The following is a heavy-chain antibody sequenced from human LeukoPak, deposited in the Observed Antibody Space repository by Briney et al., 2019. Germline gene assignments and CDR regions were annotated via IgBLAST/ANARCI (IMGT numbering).Heavy chain of an antibody. Sequence: ASVKVSCKASGGTFSSYAINWVRQATGQGLEWMGWMNPNSGNTGYAQKFQGRVTITRNTSISTAYMELSSLRSEDTAVYYCARGRNPYYDFWSGYAYWGQGTLVTVSS. CDR3: ARGRNPYYDFWSGYAY. CDR1: GGTFSSYA. CDR2: MNPNSGNT. J-gene: IGHJ4*02. D-gene: IGHD3-3*01. V-gene: IGHV1-8*03.